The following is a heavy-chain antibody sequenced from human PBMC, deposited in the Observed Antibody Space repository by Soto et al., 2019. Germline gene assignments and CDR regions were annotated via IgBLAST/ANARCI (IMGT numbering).Heavy chain of an antibody. D-gene: IGHD2-15*01. CDR1: GFTFTSFG. Sequence: ASVKVSCKASGFTFTSFGISWVRQAPGQGLEWMGWISAYNGNTNYAQNLQGRVTMTTDASTSTAYMDLRSLRSDDTAVYYCARDLFYCSGGSCFVSDHWGQGTLVTVSS. V-gene: IGHV1-18*01. J-gene: IGHJ4*02. CDR2: ISAYNGNT. CDR3: ARDLFYCSGGSCFVSDH.